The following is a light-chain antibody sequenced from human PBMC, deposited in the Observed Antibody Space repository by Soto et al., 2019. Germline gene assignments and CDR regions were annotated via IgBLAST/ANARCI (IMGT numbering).Light chain of an antibody. Sequence: EIVLTQSPGTLSLSPGERATLSCRASQSGSGTYLAWYQQKPGQAPRLLISGASRRATGIPDRFSGSGSGTDFTLTISSLEPEDFAVYYCQQSGKSPLTFVVRTKLDIK. CDR2: GAS. J-gene: IGKJ4*01. CDR1: QSGSGTY. V-gene: IGKV3-20*01. CDR3: QQSGKSPLT.